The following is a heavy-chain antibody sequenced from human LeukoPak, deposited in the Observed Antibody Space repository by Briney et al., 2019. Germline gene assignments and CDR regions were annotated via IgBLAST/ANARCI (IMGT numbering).Heavy chain of an antibody. Sequence: GASVKVSCKASGYTFTSYDINWVRQATGQGREWMGWMNPNSGNTGYAQKFQGRVIITRNTSISTAYMELSSLRSEDTAVYYCARLSYYYDSSGYQRIGPFDYWGQGTLVTVSS. D-gene: IGHD3-22*01. CDR2: MNPNSGNT. CDR3: ARLSYYYDSSGYQRIGPFDY. V-gene: IGHV1-8*03. J-gene: IGHJ4*02. CDR1: GYTFTSYD.